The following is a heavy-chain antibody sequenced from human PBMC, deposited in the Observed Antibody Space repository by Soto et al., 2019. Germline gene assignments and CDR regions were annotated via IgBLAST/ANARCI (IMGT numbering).Heavy chain of an antibody. Sequence: SETLSLTCTVSGGSISSGDYYWSWIRQPPGKGLEWIGYIYYSGSTYYNPSLKSRVTISVDTSKNQFSLKLSSVTAADTAVYYCARGGAEFVVVPAAGGDWFDPWGQGTL. V-gene: IGHV4-30-4*01. CDR3: ARGGAEFVVVPAAGGDWFDP. CDR2: IYYSGST. D-gene: IGHD2-2*01. CDR1: GGSISSGDYY. J-gene: IGHJ5*02.